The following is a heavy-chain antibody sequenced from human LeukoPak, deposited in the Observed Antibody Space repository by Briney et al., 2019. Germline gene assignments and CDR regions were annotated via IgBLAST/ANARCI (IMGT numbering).Heavy chain of an antibody. CDR3: ATDPGTMIVVP. V-gene: IGHV3-53*01. J-gene: IGHJ4*02. CDR2: FYVGGAT. CDR1: GFSVTNNY. Sequence: PGGSLRLSCAVSGFSVTNNYMSWVRQAPGKGLEWVSVFYVGGATYYADSVKGRFTISRDNSENTLYLQMKSLRAEDTAVYYCATDPGTMIVVPWGQGTLVTVSS. D-gene: IGHD3-22*01.